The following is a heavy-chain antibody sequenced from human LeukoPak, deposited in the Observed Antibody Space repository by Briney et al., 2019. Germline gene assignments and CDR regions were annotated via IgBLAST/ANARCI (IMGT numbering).Heavy chain of an antibody. V-gene: IGHV3-49*03. J-gene: IGHJ4*02. CDR1: GFTFGDYA. D-gene: IGHD6-13*01. CDR3: ARGYSSYWYGVQAPYYFDY. Sequence: GGSLRLSCTASGFTFGDYAMSWFRQAPGKGLGWVGFIRSKSYGGTTEYAASVKGRFTISRDDSKSIAYLHMNSLKTEDTAVYFCARGYSSYWYGVQAPYYFDYWGQGTLVTVSS. CDR2: IRSKSYGGTT.